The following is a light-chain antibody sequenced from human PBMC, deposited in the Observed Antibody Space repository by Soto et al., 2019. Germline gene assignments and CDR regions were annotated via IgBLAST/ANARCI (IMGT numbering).Light chain of an antibody. V-gene: IGKV1-12*01. Sequence: DIQMTQSPSSVSASVGDRVTITCRASQGISSWLAWYQKKPGKAPILLIYAASSLQSGVPSRFSGSGSGTDFTLTISSLQPEDCAIYFCQQANSFPITFGQGTRLEI. CDR1: QGISSW. CDR2: AAS. CDR3: QQANSFPIT. J-gene: IGKJ5*01.